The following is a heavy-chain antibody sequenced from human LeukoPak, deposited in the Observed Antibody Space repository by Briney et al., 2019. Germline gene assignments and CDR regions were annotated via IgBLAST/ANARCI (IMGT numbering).Heavy chain of an antibody. CDR3: ARDGDGDYVLDY. Sequence: GASVKVSCKASGYTFTGYYMHWVRQAPGQGLEWMGRINPNSGGTNYAQKLQGRVTMTTDTSTSTAYMELRSLRSDDTAVYYCARDGDGDYVLDYWGQGTLVTVSS. J-gene: IGHJ4*02. D-gene: IGHD4-17*01. CDR1: GYTFTGYY. CDR2: INPNSGGT. V-gene: IGHV1-2*06.